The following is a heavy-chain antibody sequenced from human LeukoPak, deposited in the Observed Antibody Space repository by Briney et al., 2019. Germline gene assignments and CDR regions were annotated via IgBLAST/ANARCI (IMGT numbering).Heavy chain of an antibody. J-gene: IGHJ4*02. Sequence: GGSLRLSCAASGFTFSSYSVNWVRQAPGKGLEWVSSISSSSSYIYYADSVKGRFTISRDNAKNSLYLRMNSLRAEDTAVYYCARDPLGYNWGFVRWGQGTLVTVSS. CDR3: ARDPLGYNWGFVR. CDR1: GFTFSSYS. CDR2: ISSSSSYI. V-gene: IGHV3-21*01. D-gene: IGHD1-20*01.